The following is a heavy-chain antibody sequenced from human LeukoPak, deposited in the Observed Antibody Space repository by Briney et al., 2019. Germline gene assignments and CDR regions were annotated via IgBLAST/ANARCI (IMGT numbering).Heavy chain of an antibody. CDR1: GYTFTSYG. D-gene: IGHD4-17*01. Sequence: EASVKVSCKASGYTFTSYGISWVRQAPGQGLEWMGWISAYNGNTNYAQKLQGRVTMTTDTSTSTAYMELRSLRSDDTAVYYCAREPHDYGDYVDAFDIWGQGTMVTVSS. CDR2: ISAYNGNT. J-gene: IGHJ3*02. V-gene: IGHV1-18*01. CDR3: AREPHDYGDYVDAFDI.